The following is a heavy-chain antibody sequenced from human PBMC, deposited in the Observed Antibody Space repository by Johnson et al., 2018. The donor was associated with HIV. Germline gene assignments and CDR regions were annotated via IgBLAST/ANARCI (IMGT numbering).Heavy chain of an antibody. Sequence: VQLVESGGGLVQPGGSLRLSCVASGFTFSNYGMHWVRQAPGKGLEWVSAIGTAGDTYYPGSVKGRFTISIENAKNSLYLQMNSLRAGDTAVYYCARRADAFDIWGQGTMVTVSS. V-gene: IGHV3-13*01. CDR1: GFTFSNYG. CDR3: ARRADAFDI. CDR2: IGTAGDT. J-gene: IGHJ3*02.